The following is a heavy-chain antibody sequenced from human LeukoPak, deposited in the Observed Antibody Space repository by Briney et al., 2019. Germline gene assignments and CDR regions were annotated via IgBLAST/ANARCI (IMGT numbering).Heavy chain of an antibody. CDR2: INQSDGST. V-gene: IGHV1-46*01. Sequence: ASVTVSFTSSAYTFAIYYMNWVRQAPGQGLEWMGKINQSDGSTDFAQNFQGRVTMTRDTSTSTVYMELTSLGSDDTAVYYCASYASGYNWMKAWGQGTLVTVSS. J-gene: IGHJ5*02. CDR1: AYTFAIYY. CDR3: ASYASGYNWMKA. D-gene: IGHD3-10*01.